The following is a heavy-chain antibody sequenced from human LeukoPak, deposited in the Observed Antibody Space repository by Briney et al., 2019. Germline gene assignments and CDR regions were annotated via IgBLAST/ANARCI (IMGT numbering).Heavy chain of an antibody. V-gene: IGHV3-30*18. CDR3: AKSDYYGSGCYYKGAY. Sequence: GRPLTLSCAASGFTFSSYCMHWVRQAPGKGLEWVAVISYDGSNKYYADSVKGRFTIAKDNSKNTLYLQMSSLRAEDTAVYYCAKSDYYGSGCYYKGAYWGQGTLVTVSS. D-gene: IGHD3-10*01. CDR2: ISYDGSNK. J-gene: IGHJ4*02. CDR1: GFTFSSYC.